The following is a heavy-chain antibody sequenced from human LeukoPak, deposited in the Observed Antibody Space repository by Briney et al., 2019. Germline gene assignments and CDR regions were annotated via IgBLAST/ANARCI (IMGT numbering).Heavy chain of an antibody. CDR3: ARTWEEYYFDY. CDR2: ISYDGSNK. D-gene: IGHD1-26*01. Sequence: GGSLCLSCAASGFTFSGYALHWVRQAPGKGLEWVAVISYDGSNKYYADSVKGRFTISRDNSKNTLYLQMNSLRAEDTAVYYCARTWEEYYFDYWGQGTLVTVSS. V-gene: IGHV3-30*04. CDR1: GFTFSGYA. J-gene: IGHJ4*02.